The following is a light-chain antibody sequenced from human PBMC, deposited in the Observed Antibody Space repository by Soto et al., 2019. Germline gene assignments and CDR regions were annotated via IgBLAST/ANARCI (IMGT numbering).Light chain of an antibody. CDR3: QQYYGTPPT. CDR1: QTVLHDTDSRNY. V-gene: IGKV4-1*01. J-gene: IGKJ2*01. CDR2: WAS. Sequence: EIVMTQSPEFLSVSLGETATINCKSTQTVLHDTDSRNYLSWFQQKPGQPPKLLISWASTRESGVPARFSGSGSETYFTLTISDLQAEDVAVYYCQQYYGTPPTFGQGSKLDIK.